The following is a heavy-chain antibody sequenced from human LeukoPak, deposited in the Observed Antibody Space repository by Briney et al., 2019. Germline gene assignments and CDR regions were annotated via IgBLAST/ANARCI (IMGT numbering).Heavy chain of an antibody. CDR1: GFTFGSYG. CDR3: AIMHGYYDGSGYWVQ. J-gene: IGHJ1*01. V-gene: IGHV3-23*01. CDR2: ITPNADRT. Sequence: GGSLRLSCAASGFTFGSYGMSWVRQTPGKGLEWVSFITPNADRTSYADSVEGRFTISRDNPRNTLYMQMNSLRDEDTALYYCAIMHGYYDGSGYWVQWGQGTLVTVSS. D-gene: IGHD3-22*01.